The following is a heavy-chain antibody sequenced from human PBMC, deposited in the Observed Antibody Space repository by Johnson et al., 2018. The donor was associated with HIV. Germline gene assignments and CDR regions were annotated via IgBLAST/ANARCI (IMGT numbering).Heavy chain of an antibody. CDR2: ISYDGSNK. CDR3: AKGRWEATTYDDAFDI. V-gene: IGHV3-30*04. CDR1: GFTFSSYA. J-gene: IGHJ3*02. Sequence: MLLVESGGGVVQPGRSLRLSCAASGFTFSSYAMHWVRQAPGKGLEWVAVISYDGSNKYYADSVKGRFTISRDNSKNTLYLQMNSLRAEDTAVYYCAKGRWEATTYDDAFDIWGQGTMVTVSS. D-gene: IGHD1-26*01.